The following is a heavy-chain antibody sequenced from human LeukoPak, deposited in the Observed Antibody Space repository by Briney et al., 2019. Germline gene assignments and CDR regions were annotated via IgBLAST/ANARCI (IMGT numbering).Heavy chain of an antibody. CDR1: GFTFSSYG. J-gene: IGHJ4*02. CDR2: IWYDGSNK. D-gene: IGHD6-13*01. CDR3: ARALEQQHGHRPIDY. V-gene: IGHV3-33*01. Sequence: GGSLRLSCAASGFTFSSYGMHWVRQAPGKGLERVAVIWYDGSNKYYADSVKGRFTISRDNSKNTLYLQMNSLRAEDTAVYYCARALEQQHGHRPIDYWGQGTLVTVSS.